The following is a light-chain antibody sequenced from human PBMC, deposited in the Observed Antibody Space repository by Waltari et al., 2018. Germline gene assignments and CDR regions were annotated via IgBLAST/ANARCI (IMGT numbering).Light chain of an antibody. Sequence: QSALTQPASVSGSPGQSITISCTGTSSDDGGYNSVSWYQDHPGQAPKVIIYDVSDRPSGISERFSGSKSGNTASLTISGLQAEDEADYYCSSQSSDNVVLFGGGTKLTVL. V-gene: IGLV2-14*03. CDR3: SSQSSDNVVL. CDR1: SSDDGGYNS. CDR2: DVS. J-gene: IGLJ2*01.